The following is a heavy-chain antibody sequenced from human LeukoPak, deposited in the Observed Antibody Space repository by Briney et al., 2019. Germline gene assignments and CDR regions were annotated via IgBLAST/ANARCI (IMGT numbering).Heavy chain of an antibody. CDR2: ISGSGGST. CDR3: AKEGPGYGDYYFDY. Sequence: PGGSLRLSCAASGFTFSDYYMSWVRQAPGKGLEWVSAISGSGGSTYYADSVRGRFTISRDNSKNTLYLQMNSLRAEDTAVYYCAKEGPGYGDYYFDYWGQGTLVTVSS. V-gene: IGHV3-23*01. CDR1: GFTFSDYY. D-gene: IGHD4-17*01. J-gene: IGHJ4*02.